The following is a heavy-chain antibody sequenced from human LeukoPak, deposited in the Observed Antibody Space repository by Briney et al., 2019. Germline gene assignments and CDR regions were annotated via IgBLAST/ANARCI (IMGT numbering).Heavy chain of an antibody. V-gene: IGHV4-34*01. Sequence: PSETLSLTCAVYGGSFSGYYWSWIRQPPGKGLEWIGEINHSGSTNYNPSLKSRVTISVDTSKNQFSLKVSSVTAADTAVYYCARRLRGYSNYGGYYYYMDVWGKGTTVTISS. J-gene: IGHJ6*03. CDR3: ARRLRGYSNYGGYYYYMDV. CDR2: INHSGST. CDR1: GGSFSGYY. D-gene: IGHD4-11*01.